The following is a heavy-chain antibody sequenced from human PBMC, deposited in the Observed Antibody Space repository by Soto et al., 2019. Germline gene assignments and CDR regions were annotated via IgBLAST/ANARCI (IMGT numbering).Heavy chain of an antibody. Sequence: ASVKVSCKASGGTFSSYAISWVRQAPGQGLEWMGGIIPIFGTANYAQKFQGRVTITADESTSTAYMELSSLRSEDTAVYYCARDQGYDSSGYHYYYGMDVWGQGTTVTVS. CDR3: ARDQGYDSSGYHYYYGMDV. V-gene: IGHV1-69*13. D-gene: IGHD3-22*01. J-gene: IGHJ6*02. CDR1: GGTFSSYA. CDR2: IIPIFGTA.